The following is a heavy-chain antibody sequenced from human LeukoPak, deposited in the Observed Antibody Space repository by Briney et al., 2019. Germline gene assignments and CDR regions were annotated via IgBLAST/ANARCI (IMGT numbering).Heavy chain of an antibody. CDR2: INHSGSI. J-gene: IGHJ4*02. CDR1: GGSFSGYY. V-gene: IGHV4-34*01. CDR3: ARGLPRIAARFWTDY. Sequence: SETLSLTCAVYGGSFSGYYWSWIRQPPGKGLEWIGEINHSGSINYTPSLKSRVTISVDTSKNQFSLKLSSVTAADTAVYYCARGLPRIAARFWTDYWGQGTLVSVSS. D-gene: IGHD6-6*01.